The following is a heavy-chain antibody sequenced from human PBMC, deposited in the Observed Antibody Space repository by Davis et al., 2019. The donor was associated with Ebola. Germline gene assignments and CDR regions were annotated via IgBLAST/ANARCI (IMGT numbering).Heavy chain of an antibody. CDR2: ISGSGGST. CDR1: GFTFSNAW. Sequence: GGSLRLSCAASGFTFSNAWMNWVRQAPGKGLEWVSAISGSGGSTYYADSVKGRFAISRDNAKNSLYLQMNSLRAEDTAVYYCARVQPGYYDFWSGYRTLDYWGQGTLVTVSS. CDR3: ARVQPGYYDFWSGYRTLDY. J-gene: IGHJ4*02. D-gene: IGHD3-3*01. V-gene: IGHV3-21*04.